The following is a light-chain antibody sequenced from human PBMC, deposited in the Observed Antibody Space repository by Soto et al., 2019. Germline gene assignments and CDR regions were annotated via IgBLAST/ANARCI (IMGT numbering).Light chain of an antibody. Sequence: QSALTQPASVSGSPGQSITISCTGTSSDVGGYNYVSWYQQHPGKAPKLMIYDVSNRPSGVSNRFSGSKAGNTASLTSAVLQAEDEAYYYGSSYTSSSTLVFGGGTKVTVL. CDR1: SSDVGGYNY. J-gene: IGLJ2*01. CDR2: DVS. CDR3: SSYTSSSTLV. V-gene: IGLV2-14*01.